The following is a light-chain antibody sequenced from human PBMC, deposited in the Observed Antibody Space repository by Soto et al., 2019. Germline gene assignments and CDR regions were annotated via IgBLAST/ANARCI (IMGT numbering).Light chain of an antibody. J-gene: IGKJ1*01. V-gene: IGKV3-20*01. CDR3: QPYGSSTGT. CDR1: QSISSTY. CDR2: GAS. Sequence: EDVLTQSPGTLSLSPGERATLSCRASQSISSTYLAWYQQKPGQAPRLLIYGASSRATGVPDRFSSSGSGTDFTLTISRLEPEDFAVYYCQPYGSSTGTFGQGTKVEIK.